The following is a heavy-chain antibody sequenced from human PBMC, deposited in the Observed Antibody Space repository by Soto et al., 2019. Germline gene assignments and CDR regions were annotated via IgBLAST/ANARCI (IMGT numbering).Heavy chain of an antibody. CDR3: ARAALGYSSSWFDP. J-gene: IGHJ5*02. D-gene: IGHD6-13*01. CDR2: IIPIFGTA. V-gene: IGHV1-69*13. Sequence: SLQFSCKASGGTFSSYAIIWVRQAPGQGLEWMGGIIPIFGTANYAQKFQGRVTITADESTSTAYMELSSLRSEDTAVYYCARAALGYSSSWFDPWGQGTLVTVSA. CDR1: GGTFSSYA.